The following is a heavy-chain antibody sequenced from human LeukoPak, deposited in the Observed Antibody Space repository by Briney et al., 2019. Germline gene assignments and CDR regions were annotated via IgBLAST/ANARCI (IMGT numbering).Heavy chain of an antibody. CDR2: ISSSSSYI. V-gene: IGHV3-21*01. Sequence: GGSLRLSSAASGFTFSSYSMNWVRQAPGKGLEWVSSISSSSSYIYYADSVKGRFTISRDNAKNSLYLQMNSLRAEDTAVYYCARSPIAAGIDYWGQGTLVTVSS. J-gene: IGHJ4*02. CDR3: ARSPIAAGIDY. D-gene: IGHD6-13*01. CDR1: GFTFSSYS.